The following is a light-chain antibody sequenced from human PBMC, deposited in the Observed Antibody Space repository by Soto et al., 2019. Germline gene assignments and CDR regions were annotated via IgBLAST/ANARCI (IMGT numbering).Light chain of an antibody. Sequence: ENVVTQSPVTLSLSPGERATLSCRASQSVTSNKVAWFQQKPGQAPRLLIRAASSRATGIPDRFSGSGSATDVTLTISRLEPEDFAVYYCQQYGSPPPSTFGQGTKLEIK. J-gene: IGKJ2*01. CDR2: AAS. CDR3: QQYGSPPPST. CDR1: QSVTSNK. V-gene: IGKV3-20*01.